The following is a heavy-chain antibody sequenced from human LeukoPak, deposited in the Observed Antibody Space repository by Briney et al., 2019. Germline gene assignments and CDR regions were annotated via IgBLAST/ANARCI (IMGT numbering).Heavy chain of an antibody. Sequence: QPGRSLRLSCAASGFTFSSYAMHWVRQAPVKGLEWVAVISYDGSNKYYADSVKGRFTISRDNSKNTLYLQMNSLRAEDTAVYYCARSIGKYRTYYYYGMDVWGQGTTVTVSS. CDR3: ARSIGKYRTYYYYGMDV. CDR2: ISYDGSNK. V-gene: IGHV3-30-3*01. CDR1: GFTFSSYA. D-gene: IGHD1-14*01. J-gene: IGHJ6*02.